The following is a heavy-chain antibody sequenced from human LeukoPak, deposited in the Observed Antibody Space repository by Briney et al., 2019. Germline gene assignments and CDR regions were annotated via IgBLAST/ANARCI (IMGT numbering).Heavy chain of an antibody. CDR3: AKVRGTYSSGFFFDY. Sequence: PGRSLGLSCAGSGFSFEDYAMHWVRQAPGKGLEWLSIISWNSGYIGYADSVKGRFTISRDNAKNSLYLQMNSLRAEDTAFYYCAKVRGTYSSGFFFDYWGPGALVTVSS. D-gene: IGHD6-19*01. J-gene: IGHJ4*02. V-gene: IGHV3-9*01. CDR2: ISWNSGYI. CDR1: GFSFEDYA.